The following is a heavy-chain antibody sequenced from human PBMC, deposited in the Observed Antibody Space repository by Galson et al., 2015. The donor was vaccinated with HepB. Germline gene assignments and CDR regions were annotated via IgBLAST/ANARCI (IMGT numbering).Heavy chain of an antibody. J-gene: IGHJ5*02. CDR2: IYSGGST. CDR1: SFTVSTTY. D-gene: IGHD4-17*01. CDR3: ARGPIIYYGDGWFDP. V-gene: IGHV3-53*01. Sequence: SLRLSCAASSFTVSTTYMSWVRQAPGKGLEWVSVIYSGGSTYYADSVKGRFTISRDNSKNTLYLQMNSLRAEDTAVYYCARGPIIYYGDGWFDPWGQGTLVTVSS.